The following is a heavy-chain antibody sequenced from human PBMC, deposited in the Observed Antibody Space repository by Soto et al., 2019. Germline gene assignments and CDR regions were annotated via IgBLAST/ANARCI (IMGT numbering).Heavy chain of an antibody. J-gene: IGHJ3*02. CDR3: ALYDSSGYYPNDAFDI. Sequence: SVKVSCKASGGTFSSYAISWVRQAPGQGLEWMGGIIPIFGTANYAQKFQGRVTITADRSTSTAYMELSSLRSEDTAVYYCALYDSSGYYPNDAFDIWGQGTMVTVSS. CDR1: GGTFSSYA. V-gene: IGHV1-69*06. CDR2: IIPIFGTA. D-gene: IGHD3-22*01.